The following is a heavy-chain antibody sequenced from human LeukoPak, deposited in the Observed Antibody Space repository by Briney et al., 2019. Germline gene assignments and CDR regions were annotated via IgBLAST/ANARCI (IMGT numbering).Heavy chain of an antibody. CDR2: MNPNSGNT. Sequence: GASVKVSCKASGYTFTSYDINWVRQATGQGLEWMGWMNPNSGNTGYAQKFQGRVTMTRNTSISTAYMELSSLRSEDTAVYYCARAGYDFWSGYYKDYYYYYYMDVWGKGTTVTVPS. CDR3: ARAGYDFWSGYYKDYYYYYYMDV. CDR1: GYTFTSYD. V-gene: IGHV1-8*01. J-gene: IGHJ6*03. D-gene: IGHD3-3*01.